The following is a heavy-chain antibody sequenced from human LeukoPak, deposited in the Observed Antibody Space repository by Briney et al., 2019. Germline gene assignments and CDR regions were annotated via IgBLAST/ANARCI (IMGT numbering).Heavy chain of an antibody. Sequence: SETPSLTCTVSGGSISSSSYYWGWIRQPPGKGLEWIGSIYYSGSTYYNPSLKSRVTISVDTSKNQFSLKLSSVTAADTAVYYCASRDIVATMADYWGQGTLVTVSS. CDR2: IYYSGST. J-gene: IGHJ4*02. D-gene: IGHD5-12*01. V-gene: IGHV4-39*01. CDR1: GGSISSSSYY. CDR3: ASRDIVATMADY.